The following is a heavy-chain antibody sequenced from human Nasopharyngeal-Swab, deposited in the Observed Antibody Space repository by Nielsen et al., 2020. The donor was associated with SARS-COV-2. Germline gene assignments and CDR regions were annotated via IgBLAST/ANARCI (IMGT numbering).Heavy chain of an antibody. CDR3: ARQPPMTYDFWSGYYSSDYGMDV. J-gene: IGHJ6*02. D-gene: IGHD3-3*01. CDR2: IYYSGST. Sequence: SETLSLTCTVSGGSISSSSYYWGWIRQPPGKGLEWIGSIYYSGSTYYNPSLKSRVTISVDTYKNQFSLKLSSVTAADTAVYYCARQPPMTYDFWSGYYSSDYGMDVWGQGTTVTVSS. V-gene: IGHV4-39*01. CDR1: GGSISSSSYY.